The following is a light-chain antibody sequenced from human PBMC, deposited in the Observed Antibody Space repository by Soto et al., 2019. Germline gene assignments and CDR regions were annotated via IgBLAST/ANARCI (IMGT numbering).Light chain of an antibody. CDR3: QSYDSSLSGSV. CDR1: SSNIGAGYD. V-gene: IGLV1-40*01. Sequence: QSVLTQPPSVSGAPGQRVTISCTGSSSNIGAGYDVHWYQQLPGTAPKLLIYGNSNRPSGVPDRFSGSKSGTSASLAITALQAEDEADYYCQSYDSSLSGSVFGGGTQLTVL. J-gene: IGLJ3*02. CDR2: GNS.